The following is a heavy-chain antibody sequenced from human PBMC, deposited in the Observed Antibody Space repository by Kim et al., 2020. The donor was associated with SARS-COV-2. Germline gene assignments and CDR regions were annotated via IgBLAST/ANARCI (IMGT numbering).Heavy chain of an antibody. V-gene: IGHV4-31*02. Sequence: YNPSLNSRLTISVDTSKNQFSLKLRSVTAADTAVYFCARGGVINGPPGVDYWGQGTLVTVSS. CDR3: ARGGVINGPPGVDY. D-gene: IGHD3-3*01. J-gene: IGHJ4*02.